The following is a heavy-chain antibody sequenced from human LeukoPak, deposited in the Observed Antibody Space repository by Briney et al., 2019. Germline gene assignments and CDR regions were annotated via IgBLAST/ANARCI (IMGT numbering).Heavy chain of an antibody. V-gene: IGHV1-3*01. CDR1: GYTFTSYA. J-gene: IGHJ4*02. D-gene: IGHD3-10*01. CDR3: ARGPPSYYYFDY. CDR2: INAGNGNT. Sequence: ASVKVSCKASGYTFTSYAMHWMRQAPGQRLEWMGWINAGNGNTKYSQKFQGRVTITRDTSASTAYMELSSLRSEDTAVYYCARGPPSYYYFDYWGQGTLVTVSS.